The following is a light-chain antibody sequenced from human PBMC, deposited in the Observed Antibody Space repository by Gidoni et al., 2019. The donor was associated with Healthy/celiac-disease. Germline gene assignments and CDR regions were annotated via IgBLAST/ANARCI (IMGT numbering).Light chain of an antibody. CDR2: AAS. CDR3: QRLNSYPLT. CDR1: QGISSY. V-gene: IGKV1-9*01. J-gene: IGKJ4*01. Sequence: IQLTQSPSSLSASVGDRVTITCRASQGISSYLAWYQQKPGKAPKLLIYAASTLQSGVPSRFSGSGSGTDFTLPISSLQSEDFATYYCQRLNSYPLTFGGGTKVEI.